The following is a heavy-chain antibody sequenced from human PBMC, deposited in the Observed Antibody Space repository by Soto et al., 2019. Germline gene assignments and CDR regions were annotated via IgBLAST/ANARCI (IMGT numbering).Heavy chain of an antibody. J-gene: IGHJ4*02. CDR1: GGSFSGYY. D-gene: IGHD2-15*01. Sequence: SETLSLTRAVYGGSFSGYYWSWIRQPPGKGLEWIGEINHSGSTNYNPSLKSRVTISVDTSKNQFSLKLSSVTAADTAVYYCARGWDIVVVVAATPGFDYWGQGTLVTVSS. CDR3: ARGWDIVVVVAATPGFDY. V-gene: IGHV4-34*01. CDR2: INHSGST.